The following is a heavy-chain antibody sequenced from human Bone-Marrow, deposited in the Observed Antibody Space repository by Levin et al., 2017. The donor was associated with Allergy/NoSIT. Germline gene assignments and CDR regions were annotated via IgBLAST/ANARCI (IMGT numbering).Heavy chain of an antibody. CDR1: GGSMNSGGDYY. CDR3: ARDRCDYGDCFFDY. J-gene: IGHJ4*02. V-gene: IGHV4-61*02. CDR2: IYATGST. D-gene: IGHD4-17*01. Sequence: SQTLSLTCAVSGGSMNSGGDYYWSWIRQPAGQGLEWIGRIYATGSTNYNPSLRSRVTFSVDTSKNLFSLRLTSVTAADTAVYYCARDRCDYGDCFFDYWGQGTLVTVSS.